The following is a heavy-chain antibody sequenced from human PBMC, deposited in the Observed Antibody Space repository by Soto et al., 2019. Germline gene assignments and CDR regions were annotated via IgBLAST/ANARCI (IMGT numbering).Heavy chain of an antibody. V-gene: IGHV3-23*01. CDR2: ISGSGGST. CDR3: AKRIWYGDYFGYYYGMYV. Sequence: GGSLRLSCAASGFTFSSYAMSWVRQAPGKGLEWVSAISGSGGSTYYADSVKGRFTISRDNSKNTLYLQMNSLRAEDTAVYYCAKRIWYGDYFGYYYGMYVWGQGTTVTVSS. D-gene: IGHD4-17*01. J-gene: IGHJ6*02. CDR1: GFTFSSYA.